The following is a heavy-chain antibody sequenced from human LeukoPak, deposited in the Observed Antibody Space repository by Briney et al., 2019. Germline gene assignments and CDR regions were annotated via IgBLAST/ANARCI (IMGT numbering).Heavy chain of an antibody. D-gene: IGHD3-16*01. CDR3: ARAAARGYNWFDP. Sequence: ASVKVSCKASGGTFSSYAISWVRQAPGQGLEWMVGIIPIFGTANYAQKFQGRVTITADESTSTAYMELSSLRSEDTAVYYCARAAARGYNWFDPWGQGTLVTVSS. V-gene: IGHV1-69*13. CDR1: GGTFSSYA. J-gene: IGHJ5*02. CDR2: IIPIFGTA.